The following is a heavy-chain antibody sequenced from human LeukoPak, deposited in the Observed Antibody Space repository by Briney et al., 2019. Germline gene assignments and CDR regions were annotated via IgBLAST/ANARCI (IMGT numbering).Heavy chain of an antibody. V-gene: IGHV3-64*01. Sequence: GGSLRLSCAASGFTFSSYAMHWVRQAPGKGLEYGSAISRNGGNTYYANSVKGRFTISRDNSKNTLYPQMGSLRAEDMAVYYCARGPIRDYGGNSGDYWGQGTLVTVSS. CDR1: GFTFSSYA. J-gene: IGHJ4*02. CDR3: ARGPIRDYGGNSGDY. CDR2: ISRNGGNT. D-gene: IGHD4-23*01.